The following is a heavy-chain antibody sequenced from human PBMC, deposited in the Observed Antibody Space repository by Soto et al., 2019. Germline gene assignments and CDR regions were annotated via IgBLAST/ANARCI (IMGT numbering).Heavy chain of an antibody. CDR2: IKQDESEK. CDR1: GFTFGSFW. J-gene: IGHJ4*02. Sequence: EVQLVESGGGLVQPGGSLRLSCATSGFTFGSFWMSWVRQAPGKGLEWVASIKQDESEKNYVASVRGRFTISRDNGKNSLYLQMNSLRADDTAIYYCARDVIWGQGSLVTVSS. V-gene: IGHV3-7*05. CDR3: ARDVI.